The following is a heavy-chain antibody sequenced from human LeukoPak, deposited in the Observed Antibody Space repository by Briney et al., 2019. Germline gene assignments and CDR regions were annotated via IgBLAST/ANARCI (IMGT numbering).Heavy chain of an antibody. J-gene: IGHJ3*02. CDR2: IWYDGSNK. CDR1: GFTFSSYG. D-gene: IGHD3-9*01. CDR3: AREYYDILTPEGAFDI. Sequence: GGSLRLSCAASGFTFSSYGMHWVRQAPGKGLEWVGVIWYDGSNKYYADSVKGRFTISRDNSKTTLYLQMNSLRAEDTAVYYCAREYYDILTPEGAFDIWGQGTMVTVSS. V-gene: IGHV3-33*01.